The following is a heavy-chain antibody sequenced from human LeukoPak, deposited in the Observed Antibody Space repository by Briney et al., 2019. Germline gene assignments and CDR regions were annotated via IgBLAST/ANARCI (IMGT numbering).Heavy chain of an antibody. J-gene: IGHJ4*02. D-gene: IGHD2-2*01. CDR3: AKALWKVPAASFDY. CDR1: GFTFSSYW. Sequence: QPGGSLRLSCAASGFTFSSYWMHWVRQAPGKGLEWVAFIRYDGSNKYYADSVKGRFTISRDNSKNTLYLQMNSLRAEGTAVYYCAKALWKVPAASFDYWGQGTLVTVSS. V-gene: IGHV3-30*02. CDR2: IRYDGSNK.